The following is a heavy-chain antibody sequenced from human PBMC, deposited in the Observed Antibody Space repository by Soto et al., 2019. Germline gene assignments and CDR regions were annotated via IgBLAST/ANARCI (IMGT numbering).Heavy chain of an antibody. J-gene: IGHJ3*02. CDR2: ISSSSSYI. CDR3: ARGDYGGLGTFDI. D-gene: IGHD4-17*01. V-gene: IGHV3-21*01. CDR1: GFTFSSYS. Sequence: GGSLRLSCAASGFTFSSYSMNWVRQAPGKGLEWVSSISSSSSYIYYADSVKGRFTISRDNAKNSLYLQMNSLRAEDTAVYYCARGDYGGLGTFDIWGQGTMVTVSS.